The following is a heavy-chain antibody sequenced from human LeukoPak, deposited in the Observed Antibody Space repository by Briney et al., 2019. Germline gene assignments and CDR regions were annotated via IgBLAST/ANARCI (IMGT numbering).Heavy chain of an antibody. CDR2: IYFTGST. V-gene: IGHV4-59*11. CDR3: ARGSIAAAGTFDY. D-gene: IGHD6-13*01. Sequence: PSETLSLTCTVSGGSITNHYWSWIRQPPGKGLEWIGYIYFTGSTNYNPSLKSRVTISLDTSKNQFSLKLNSVTTADTAVYYCARGSIAAAGTFDYWGQGTLVTVSS. CDR1: GGSITNHY. J-gene: IGHJ4*02.